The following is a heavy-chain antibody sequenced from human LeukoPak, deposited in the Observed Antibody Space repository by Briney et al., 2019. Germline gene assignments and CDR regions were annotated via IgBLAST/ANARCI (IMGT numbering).Heavy chain of an antibody. CDR3: ARGYSPPYYYYGMDV. V-gene: IGHV1-8*01. CDR2: MNPNSGNT. D-gene: IGHD6-13*01. J-gene: IGHJ6*02. Sequence: GTSVKVSCKASGYTFTSYDINWVRQATGQGLEWMGWMNPNSGNTGYAQKFQGRVTMTRNTSISTAYMELSSLRSEDTAVYYCARGYSPPYYYYGMDVWGQGTTVTVSS. CDR1: GYTFTSYD.